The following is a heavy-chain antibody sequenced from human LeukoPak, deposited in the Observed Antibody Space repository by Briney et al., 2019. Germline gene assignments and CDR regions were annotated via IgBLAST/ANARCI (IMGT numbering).Heavy chain of an antibody. D-gene: IGHD2-15*01. Sequence: SETLSLTCAVYGGSFSGYYWSWIRQPPGKGLEWIGEINHSGSTNYNPSLKSRVTISVDTSKNQFSLKLSSVTAADTAVYYCARHRVSYCSGGSCYRNNWFDPWGQGTLVTVSS. CDR2: INHSGST. V-gene: IGHV4-34*01. CDR1: GGSFSGYY. J-gene: IGHJ5*02. CDR3: ARHRVSYCSGGSCYRNNWFDP.